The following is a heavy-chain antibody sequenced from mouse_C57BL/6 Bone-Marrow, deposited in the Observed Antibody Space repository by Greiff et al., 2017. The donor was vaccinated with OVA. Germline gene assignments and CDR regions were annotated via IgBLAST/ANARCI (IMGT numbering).Heavy chain of an antibody. CDR1: GFNIKDDY. Sequence: VQLKESGAELVRPGASVKLSCTASGFNIKDDYMHWVKQRPEQGLEWIGWIDPENGDTEYASKFQGQATITAVTSSNTAYLQLSSLTSEDTAVYYCTTYITTVVAPYAMDYWGQGTSVTVSS. CDR2: IDPENGDT. J-gene: IGHJ4*01. CDR3: TTYITTVVAPYAMDY. V-gene: IGHV14-4*01. D-gene: IGHD1-1*01.